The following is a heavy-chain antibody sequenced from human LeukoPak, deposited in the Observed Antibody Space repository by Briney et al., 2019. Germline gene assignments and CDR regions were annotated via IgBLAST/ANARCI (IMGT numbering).Heavy chain of an antibody. J-gene: IGHJ5*02. Sequence: SETLSLTCAVHGGSFSGYYWSWIRQPPGKGLEWIGEINHSGSTNYNPSLKSRVTISVDTSKNQFSLKLSSVTAADTAVYYCARAGGSDPVNWFDPWGQGTLVTVSS. D-gene: IGHD1-26*01. CDR3: ARAGGSDPVNWFDP. CDR1: GGSFSGYY. CDR2: INHSGST. V-gene: IGHV4-34*01.